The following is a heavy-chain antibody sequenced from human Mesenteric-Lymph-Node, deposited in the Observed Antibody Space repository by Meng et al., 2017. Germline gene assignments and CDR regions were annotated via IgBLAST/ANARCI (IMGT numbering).Heavy chain of an antibody. CDR2: IRASDGAT. V-gene: IGHV3-23*01. CDR3: LKGGWGSIFDY. CDR1: GFTFSTCG. Sequence: GGSLRLSCAASGFTFSTCGMTWVRQAAGKGLEWVSTIRASDGATYYADSGEGRFTISRDNSKDTLYLHMSSLRAEDTAVYYCLKGGWGSIFDYWGQGTLVTVSS. J-gene: IGHJ4*01. D-gene: IGHD2-21*01.